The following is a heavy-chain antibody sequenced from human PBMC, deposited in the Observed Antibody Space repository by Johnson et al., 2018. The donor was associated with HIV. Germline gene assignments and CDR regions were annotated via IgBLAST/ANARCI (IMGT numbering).Heavy chain of an antibody. CDR3: AKADRVRYGAGAFDI. D-gene: IGHD5-24*01. V-gene: IGHV3-23*04. CDR1: GFTFSIYA. CDR2: ISGSGGST. J-gene: IGHJ3*02. Sequence: VQLVESGGGVVQPGRSLRLSCAASGFTFSIYAMHWVRQAPGKGLEWVSAISGSGGSTYYADSVKGWFTISRDNSKNTLYLQLNSLRAEDTAVYYCAKADRVRYGAGAFDIWGQGTMVTVSS.